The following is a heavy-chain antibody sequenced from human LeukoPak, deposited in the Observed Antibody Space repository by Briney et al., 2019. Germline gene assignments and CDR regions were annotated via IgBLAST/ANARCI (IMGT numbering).Heavy chain of an antibody. Sequence: PSETLSLTCTVSGGSISSSSYYWGWIRQPPGKGLEWIGSIYYSGSTYYNPSLKSRVTISVDTSKNQFSLKLSSVTAADTAVYYCAREEYYDFWSGRRGPFDYWGQGTLVTVSS. CDR1: GGSISSSSYY. J-gene: IGHJ4*02. CDR3: AREEYYDFWSGRRGPFDY. CDR2: IYYSGST. V-gene: IGHV4-39*07. D-gene: IGHD3-3*01.